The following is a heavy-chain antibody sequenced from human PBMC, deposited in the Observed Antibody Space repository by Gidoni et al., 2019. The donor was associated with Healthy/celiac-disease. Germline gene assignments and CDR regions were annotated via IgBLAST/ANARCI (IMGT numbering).Heavy chain of an antibody. Sequence: QVQLQESGPGLVKPSDTLSLTCPVSGGSISSYYWSWIRQPPGKGLEWIGYIYYSGSTNYNPSLKSRVTISVDTSKNQFSLKLSSVTAADTAVYYCAREAISGWIDYWGQGTLVTVSS. CDR1: GGSISSYY. D-gene: IGHD6-19*01. CDR3: AREAISGWIDY. CDR2: IYYSGST. J-gene: IGHJ4*02. V-gene: IGHV4-59*01.